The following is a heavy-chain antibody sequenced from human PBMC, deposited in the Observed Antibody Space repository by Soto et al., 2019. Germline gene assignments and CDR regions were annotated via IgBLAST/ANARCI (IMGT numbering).Heavy chain of an antibody. CDR2: VYYTGST. J-gene: IGHJ4*02. CDR3: ARGRTVRNYADDSSDYFYFFDY. D-gene: IGHD3-22*01. V-gene: IGHV4-59*01. CDR1: GDSISTFY. Sequence: SETLSLTCTVSGDSISTFYWGWMRQSPGKELEWIGYVYYTGSTNYNPSLKSRVTISVDRSKNQFSLKLTSANAADAAVYYCARGRTVRNYADDSSDYFYFFDYWGQGTQVTVSS.